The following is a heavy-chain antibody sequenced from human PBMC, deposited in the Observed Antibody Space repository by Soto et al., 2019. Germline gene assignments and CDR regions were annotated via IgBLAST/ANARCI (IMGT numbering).Heavy chain of an antibody. V-gene: IGHV2-70*01. Sequence: GSGPTLVNPTQTLRLTCTFSGCSLSTSGMCVSWIRQPPGKALEWLALIDWDDNKYYGTSLKTRLSISKDTSKNQVVLTMTNMDPVDTATYYCARIRNTRGSGWYYFDYWGQGTLVTVSS. CDR1: GCSLSTSGMC. CDR3: ARIRNTRGSGWYYFDY. J-gene: IGHJ4*02. D-gene: IGHD6-19*01. CDR2: IDWDDNK.